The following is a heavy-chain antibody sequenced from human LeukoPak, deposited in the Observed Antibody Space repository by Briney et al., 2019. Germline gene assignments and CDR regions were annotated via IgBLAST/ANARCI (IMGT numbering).Heavy chain of an antibody. CDR2: ISDDGRNK. V-gene: IGHV3-30*18. CDR1: GFSFISYG. J-gene: IGHJ4*02. D-gene: IGHD4-17*01. CDR3: AKRPSDYGDYVTYFDY. Sequence: AGGSLRLSCAASGFSFISYGMHWVRQAPGKGLEWVGVISDDGRNKKYADSVKGRFTISRDNSKDTLYLQMNRLRDEDTAVYYCAKRPSDYGDYVTYFDYWGQGTLVTVSS.